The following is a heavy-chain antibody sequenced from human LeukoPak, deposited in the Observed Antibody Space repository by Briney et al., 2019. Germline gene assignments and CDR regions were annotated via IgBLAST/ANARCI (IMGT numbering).Heavy chain of an antibody. Sequence: SETLSLTCTVSSGSIGSYYWSWIRQPPGKGLEWIGYICYSGSTNYSPSFKSRVTISVDTSKNQFSLKLSSVTASDTAMYYCARSERITMILGGAFDIWGQGTMVTVSS. CDR2: ICYSGST. CDR1: SGSIGSYY. J-gene: IGHJ3*02. D-gene: IGHD3-22*01. CDR3: ARSERITMILGGAFDI. V-gene: IGHV4-59*08.